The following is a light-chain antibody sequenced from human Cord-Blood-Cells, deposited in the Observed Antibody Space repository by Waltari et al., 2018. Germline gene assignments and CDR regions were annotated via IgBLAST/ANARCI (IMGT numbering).Light chain of an antibody. J-gene: IGLJ1*01. CDR3: SSCTSSSTYV. V-gene: IGLV2-14*01. CDR1: SSDVGGYNY. Sequence: QSALTQPASVSGSPGQSITISCTGTSSDVGGYNYVSCYQQHPGKAPKLWIYEVSNRPSGVSNGFSGAQSGNTSSLTISGLQAEYAADYYCSSCTSSSTYVFGSGAKVTVL. CDR2: EVS.